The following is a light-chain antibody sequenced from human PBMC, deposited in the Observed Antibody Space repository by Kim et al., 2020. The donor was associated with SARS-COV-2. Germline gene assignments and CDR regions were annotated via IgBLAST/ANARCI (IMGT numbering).Light chain of an antibody. J-gene: IGLJ2*01. Sequence: GQCVTISCTGTSSDVGGYNYVSWYQQHPGKAPKLMIYDVSKRPSGVPDRFSGSKSGNTASLTVSGLQAEDEADYYCCSYAGSYTVVFGGGTQLTVL. CDR1: SSDVGGYNY. V-gene: IGLV2-11*01. CDR2: DVS. CDR3: CSYAGSYTVV.